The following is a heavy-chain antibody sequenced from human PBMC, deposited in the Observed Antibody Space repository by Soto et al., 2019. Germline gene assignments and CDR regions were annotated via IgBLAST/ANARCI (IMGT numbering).Heavy chain of an antibody. J-gene: IGHJ5*02. CDR3: AREQVRSSPSYWFDP. D-gene: IGHD6-6*01. Sequence: QVQLVQSGAEVKKPGSSVKVSCKASGGTFSSYAISWVRQAPGQGLGWMGGIIPIFGTANYAQKFQGRVTITAAEPTSTAYMELSSLRSEDTAVYYCAREQVRSSPSYWFDPWGQGTLVTVSS. V-gene: IGHV1-69*01. CDR1: GGTFSSYA. CDR2: IIPIFGTA.